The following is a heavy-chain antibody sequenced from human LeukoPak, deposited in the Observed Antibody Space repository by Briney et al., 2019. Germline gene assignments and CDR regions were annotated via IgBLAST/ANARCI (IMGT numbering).Heavy chain of an antibody. CDR3: ARVPAVTAEFDY. J-gene: IGHJ4*02. CDR2: IYYSGST. Sequence: SETLSLTCTVSGGSISSSSYYWGWIRQPPGKGLEWIGSIYYSGSTYYNPSLKSRVTISVDTSKNQFSPKLSSVTAADTAVYYCARVPAVTAEFDYWGQGTLVTVSS. CDR1: GGSISSSSYY. D-gene: IGHD5-18*01. V-gene: IGHV4-39*07.